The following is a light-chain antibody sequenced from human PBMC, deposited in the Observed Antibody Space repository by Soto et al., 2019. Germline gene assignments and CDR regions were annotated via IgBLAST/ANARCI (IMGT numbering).Light chain of an antibody. V-gene: IGLV1-44*01. Sequence: QSVLTQPPSASGSPGQSVAISCTGTSSNIGSNTVNWYQQLPGTAPKLLIHANNQRPSGVPDRFSGSKSGTSASLAISWLQSEEADYYCAAWDDSLNGYVFGTGTRSPS. J-gene: IGLJ1*01. CDR2: ANN. CDR3: AAWDDSLNGYV. CDR1: SSNIGSNT.